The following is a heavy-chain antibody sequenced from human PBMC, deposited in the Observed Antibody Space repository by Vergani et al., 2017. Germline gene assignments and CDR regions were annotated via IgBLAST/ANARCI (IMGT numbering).Heavy chain of an antibody. CDR2: VSVSGST. D-gene: IGHD5-24*01. CDR1: GGSITNYY. Sequence: QVPLQESGPGLINPSETLSLTCSVSGGSITNYYWSWIRQAAGKGLEWIGRVSVSGSTDSNDSLRSRVTMSIDTSTNQFSLKLTSVTAADTAIYYCARGTPIIDYWGQGSLVTVSS. V-gene: IGHV4-4*07. J-gene: IGHJ4*02. CDR3: ARGTPIIDY.